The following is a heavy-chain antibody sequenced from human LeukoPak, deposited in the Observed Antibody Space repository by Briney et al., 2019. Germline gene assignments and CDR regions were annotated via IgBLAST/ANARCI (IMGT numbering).Heavy chain of an antibody. D-gene: IGHD6-13*01. J-gene: IGHJ3*02. CDR1: GFTVRNNY. CDR3: ARDRTVGSSRPAFDI. CDR2: IYSGGST. V-gene: IGHV3-66*01. Sequence: GGSLRLSCAVSGFTVRNNYMSWVRQAPGKGLQWVSVIYSGGSTYYADSVKGRLTISRDNSRNTLYLQMSSLRAEDTAVCYCARDRTVGSSRPAFDIWGQGTLVTVSS.